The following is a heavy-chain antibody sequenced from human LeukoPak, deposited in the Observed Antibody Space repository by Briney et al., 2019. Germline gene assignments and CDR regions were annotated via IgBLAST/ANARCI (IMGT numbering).Heavy chain of an antibody. CDR3: ARAALSSGWKAGINH. D-gene: IGHD6-19*01. CDR1: GFSFWHHA. CDR2: IWSDGNNK. J-gene: IGHJ5*02. V-gene: IGHV3-30*04. Sequence: GGSLRLSCAASGFSFWHHAMHWVRQAPGKGLEWLSQIWSDGNNKHYADSVRGRFTVSRDTSKKMLFLQMISLRAEDTAIYYCARAALSSGWKAGINHWGQGTLVAVSS.